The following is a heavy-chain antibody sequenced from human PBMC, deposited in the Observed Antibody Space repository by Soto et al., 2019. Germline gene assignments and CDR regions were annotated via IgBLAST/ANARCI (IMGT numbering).Heavy chain of an antibody. CDR3: AAVLGDCGVFDI. CDR1: GYGFTSYD. CDR2: MNPNSGNT. J-gene: IGHJ3*02. D-gene: IGHD2-21*02. Sequence: ASVTVSWQAAGYGFTSYDINGVRQATGQGLEWMGWMNPNSGNTGYAQKFQGRVTMTRNTSISTAYMELSSLRSEDTAVYYCAAVLGDCGVFDIWGKGTLVTVSS. V-gene: IGHV1-8*01.